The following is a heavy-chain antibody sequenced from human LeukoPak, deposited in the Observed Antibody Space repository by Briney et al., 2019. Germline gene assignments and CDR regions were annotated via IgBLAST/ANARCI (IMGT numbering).Heavy chain of an antibody. CDR2: INHSGST. V-gene: IGHV4-34*01. Sequence: SETLSLTCAVYGGSFSGYYWSWIRQPPGKGLEWIGEINHSGSTNYNPSLKSRVTISVDTSKNQFSLKLSSVTAADTAVYYCARARYYDFWSGYFTYYFDYWGQGTLVTVSS. J-gene: IGHJ4*02. CDR1: GGSFSGYY. CDR3: ARARYYDFWSGYFTYYFDY. D-gene: IGHD3-3*01.